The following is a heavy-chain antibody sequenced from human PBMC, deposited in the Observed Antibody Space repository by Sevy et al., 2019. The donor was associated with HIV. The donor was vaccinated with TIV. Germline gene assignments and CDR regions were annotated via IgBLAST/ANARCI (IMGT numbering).Heavy chain of an antibody. CDR2: LYYGGST. Sequence: SETLSLTCSVSGGSISGSTYYWGWIRQSPGKGLEWIGSLYYGGSTYSNPSLKSRVTTSVDASKNQFSLKLNSVTAADTAMYYCVRHLTNYLYWYFDLWGRGALVIVSS. CDR3: VRHLTNYLYWYFDL. V-gene: IGHV4-39*01. J-gene: IGHJ2*01. D-gene: IGHD2-8*01. CDR1: GGSISGSTYY.